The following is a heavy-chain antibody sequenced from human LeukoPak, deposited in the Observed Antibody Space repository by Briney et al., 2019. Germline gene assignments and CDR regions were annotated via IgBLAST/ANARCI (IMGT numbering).Heavy chain of an antibody. CDR2: ISAYDDNT. V-gene: IGHV1-18*01. J-gene: IGHJ6*03. D-gene: IGHD3-10*01. Sequence: GASVKVSCKASGYTFTSYGISWVRQAPGQGLEWMGWISAYDDNTNYAQKLQGRVTMTTDTSTSTAYLELRSLRSDDTAVYYCARDLITMVRGGDSTGTFLYMDVWGKGATVTISS. CDR3: ARDLITMVRGGDSTGTFLYMDV. CDR1: GYTFTSYG.